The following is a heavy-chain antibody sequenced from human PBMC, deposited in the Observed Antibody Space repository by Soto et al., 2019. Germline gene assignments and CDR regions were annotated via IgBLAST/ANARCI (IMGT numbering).Heavy chain of an antibody. Sequence: SETLSLTCVVSGGSISSYYWSWIRQPPGKELEWIGYSYYSGSTTFNPSLKSRVTISVDKSKNHFSLKVSSVTAADTAVYFCARSPRSISTGGIDFWGQGILVTVSS. CDR3: ARSPRSISTGGIDF. CDR2: SYYSGST. V-gene: IGHV4-59*12. CDR1: GGSISSYY. D-gene: IGHD1-1*01. J-gene: IGHJ4*01.